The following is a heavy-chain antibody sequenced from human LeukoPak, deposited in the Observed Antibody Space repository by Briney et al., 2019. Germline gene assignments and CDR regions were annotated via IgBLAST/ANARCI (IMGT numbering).Heavy chain of an antibody. Sequence: GGSLRLSCAASGFIFNSHSMNWVRQAPGKGLEWVANIKQDGSERYYVDSLKGQFTISRDNAKNSLYLQMNSLRAEDTAVYYCARVASYAFDIWGQGTMVTVSS. CDR3: ARVASYAFDI. CDR2: IKQDGSER. V-gene: IGHV3-7*01. D-gene: IGHD6-6*01. J-gene: IGHJ3*02. CDR1: GFIFNSHS.